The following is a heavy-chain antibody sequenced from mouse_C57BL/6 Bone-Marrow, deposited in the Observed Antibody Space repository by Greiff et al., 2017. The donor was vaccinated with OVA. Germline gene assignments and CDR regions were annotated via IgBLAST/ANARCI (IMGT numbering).Heavy chain of an antibody. J-gene: IGHJ4*01. CDR2: IDPSDSYT. D-gene: IGHD4-1*01. Sequence: QVQLQQSGAELVRPGTSVKLSCKASGYTFTSYWMHWVKQRPGQGLEWIGVIDPSDSYTNYNQKFKGKATLTVDTSSSTAYMQLSSLTSEDSAVYYCARGGGTLMDYWGQGTSVTVSS. CDR3: ARGGGTLMDY. CDR1: GYTFTSYW. V-gene: IGHV1-59*01.